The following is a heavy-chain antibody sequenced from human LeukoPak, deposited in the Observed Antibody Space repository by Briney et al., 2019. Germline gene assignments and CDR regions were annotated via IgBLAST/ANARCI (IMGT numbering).Heavy chain of an antibody. CDR3: ASRMVQPQYYYYGMDV. D-gene: IGHD2-15*01. CDR2: IYYSGST. Sequence: SQTLSLTCTVSGGSISSGGYYWSWIRQHPGKGLEWIGYIYYSGSTYYNPSLKSRVTISVDTSKNQFSLKLSSVTAADTAVYYCASRMVQPQYYYYGMDVWGQGTTVTVSS. V-gene: IGHV4-31*03. J-gene: IGHJ6*02. CDR1: GGSISSGGYY.